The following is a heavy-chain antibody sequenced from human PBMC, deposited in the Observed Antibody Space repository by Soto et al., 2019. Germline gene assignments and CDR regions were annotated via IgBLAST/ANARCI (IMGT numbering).Heavy chain of an antibody. CDR2: IYYSGST. Sequence: SETLSLTCTVSGGSISNNNYHWGWIRQPPGKGLEWIGSIYYSGSTYYNPSLKSRVTISVDTSKNQLSLNLSSVTAADTAVYNCARHAAYCTSTTCYVRWFGPWGQGTLVTVSS. J-gene: IGHJ5*02. CDR1: GGSISNNNYH. V-gene: IGHV4-39*01. CDR3: ARHAAYCTSTTCYVRWFGP. D-gene: IGHD2-2*01.